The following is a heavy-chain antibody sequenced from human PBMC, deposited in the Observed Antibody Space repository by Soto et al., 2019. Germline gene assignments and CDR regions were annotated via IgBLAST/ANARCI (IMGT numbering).Heavy chain of an antibody. J-gene: IGHJ5*02. CDR3: TSPGITLTAPPRARFPP. V-gene: IGHV4-39*02. CDR2: ISYSGST. Sequence: PSETLSLTCTVSGGSISSTSYYWDWIRQPPGKGLEWIGSISYSGSTSYSPSLKSRVTISVDTSKNHFSLKLTSVTAADTAVYSCTSPGITLTAPPRARFPPGAQGPMVTAS. CDR1: GGSISSTSYY. D-gene: IGHD3-10*01.